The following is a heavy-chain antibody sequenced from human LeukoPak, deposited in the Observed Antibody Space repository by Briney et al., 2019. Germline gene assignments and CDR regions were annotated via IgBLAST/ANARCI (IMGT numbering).Heavy chain of an antibody. CDR2: ISSSSSYI. CDR1: GFTFSSYS. D-gene: IGHD6-6*01. V-gene: IGHV3-21*01. CDR3: ARVGVRYSSSATFDY. J-gene: IGHJ4*02. Sequence: PGRSLRLSCAASGFTFSSYSMNWVRQAPGKGLERVSSISSSSSYIYYADSVKGRFTISRDNAKNSLYLQMNSLRAEDTAVYYCARVGVRYSSSATFDYWGQGTLVTVSS.